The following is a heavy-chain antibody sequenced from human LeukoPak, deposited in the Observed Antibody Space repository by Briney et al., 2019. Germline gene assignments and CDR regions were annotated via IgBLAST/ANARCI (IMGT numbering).Heavy chain of an antibody. V-gene: IGHV3-23*01. CDR2: ISGSGGST. CDR1: GSTFSSYA. CDR3: AKDFSIVGATRFDY. Sequence: PGGSLRLSCAASGSTFSSYAMSWVRQAPGKGLEWVSAISGSGGSTYYADSVKGRFTISRDNSKNTLYLQMNSLRAEDTAVYYCAKDFSIVGATRFDYWGQGTQVTVSS. J-gene: IGHJ4*02. D-gene: IGHD1-26*01.